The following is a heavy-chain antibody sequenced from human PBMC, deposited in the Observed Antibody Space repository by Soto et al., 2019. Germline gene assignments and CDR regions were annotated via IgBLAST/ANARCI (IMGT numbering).Heavy chain of an antibody. CDR2: ISGSGGST. J-gene: IGHJ4*02. D-gene: IGHD2-21*02. V-gene: IGHV3-23*01. Sequence: EVQLLESGGGLVQPGGSLRLSCAASGFTFSSYAMSWVRQAPGKGLEWVSAISGSGGSTYYADSVKGRFTISRDNSKNTLYLKMNSLSADDTAVYYCAKDSIAYCGGDCYSTPFDYWGQGTLVTVSS. CDR3: AKDSIAYCGGDCYSTPFDY. CDR1: GFTFSSYA.